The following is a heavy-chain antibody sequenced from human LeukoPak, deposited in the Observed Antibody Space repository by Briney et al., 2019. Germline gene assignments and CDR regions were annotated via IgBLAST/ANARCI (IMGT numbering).Heavy chain of an antibody. V-gene: IGHV3-43D*03. J-gene: IGHJ4*02. CDR2: ITWDGDST. CDR1: GFTVEDYA. CDR3: AKGTSSWHEFDS. D-gene: IGHD6-13*01. Sequence: GGSLRLSCAASGFTVEDYAMHWVRHSPEKGLEWVSLITWDGDSTYYADSVKGRFTISRDNSKNYLYLQMNSLRAEDTALYYCAKGTSSWHEFDSWGQGTLVTVSS.